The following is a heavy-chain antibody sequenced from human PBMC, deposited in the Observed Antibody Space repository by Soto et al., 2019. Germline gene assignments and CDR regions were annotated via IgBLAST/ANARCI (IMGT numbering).Heavy chain of an antibody. CDR1: GFTFSSYA. Sequence: GGSLRLSCAASGFTFSSYAMHWVRQAPGKGLEWVAVISYDGSNKYYADSVKGRFTISRDNSKNTLYLQMNSLRAEDTAVYYCAREGSLRYYYDSSGYVDYWGQGTLVTVSS. J-gene: IGHJ4*02. V-gene: IGHV3-30-3*01. CDR3: AREGSLRYYYDSSGYVDY. D-gene: IGHD3-22*01. CDR2: ISYDGSNK.